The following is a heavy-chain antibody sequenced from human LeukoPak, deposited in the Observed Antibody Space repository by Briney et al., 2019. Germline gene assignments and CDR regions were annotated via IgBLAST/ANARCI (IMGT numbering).Heavy chain of an antibody. CDR3: TSRMVTVDY. J-gene: IGHJ4*02. CDR2: VRSKANSYAT. D-gene: IGHD5-18*01. Sequence: GGSLRLSCAASGFTFSGSAMHWVRQASGKGLEWVGRVRSKANSYATAYAASVKGRFTISRDDSKNTAYLQMNSLKTEDTAVYYCTSRMVTVDYWGQGTLVTVSS. CDR1: GFTFSGSA. V-gene: IGHV3-73*01.